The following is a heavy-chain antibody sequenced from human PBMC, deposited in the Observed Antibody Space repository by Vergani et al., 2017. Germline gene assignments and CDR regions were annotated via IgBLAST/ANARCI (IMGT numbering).Heavy chain of an antibody. D-gene: IGHD3-22*01. CDR1: GFTFRIYG. CDR3: TKARQYDRDNFHDS. CDR2: IRYDGTKR. Sequence: QVQLVESGGGVVQPGGSLRLSCIASGFTFRIYGMHWVRQAPGKGLEWVAFIRYDGTKRFYGDSVKGRFTISRDNSQTTVFLQMNSLRADDSAVYYCTKARQYDRDNFHDSWGQGALVTVAS. J-gene: IGHJ1*01. V-gene: IGHV3-30*02.